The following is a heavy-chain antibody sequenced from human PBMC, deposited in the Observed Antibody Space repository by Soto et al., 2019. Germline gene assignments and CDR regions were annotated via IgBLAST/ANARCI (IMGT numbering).Heavy chain of an antibody. CDR1: GLSFGYYA. V-gene: IGHV3-23*01. CDR2: IYAAGGSK. D-gene: IGHD3-10*01. Sequence: EVHLLESGGALVRPGGTLGLSLEASGLSFGYYALFWFRLVPGKEREWVSTIYAAGGSKYYADSVKGRFTISRDNSRDTLFLQMDSLRVEDTAMYFCAKDLIRGDGYEDPDYWGQGTLVTVSS. CDR3: AKDLIRGDGYEDPDY. J-gene: IGHJ4*02.